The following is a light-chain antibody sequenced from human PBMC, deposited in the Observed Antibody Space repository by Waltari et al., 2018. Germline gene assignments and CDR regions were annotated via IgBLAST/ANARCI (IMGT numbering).Light chain of an antibody. CDR1: QDITTW. CDR3: QQYDTYPLT. V-gene: IGKV1-5*03. J-gene: IGKJ4*01. CDR2: MAS. Sequence: EIQMTQSPSTLSASVGDRVTNSCLASQDITTWLAWYQQKPGKAPKLLIDMASTLQSGVPSSFSGSGSGTEFTLTISGLQPDDFATYCCQQYDTYPLTFGGGTKVESK.